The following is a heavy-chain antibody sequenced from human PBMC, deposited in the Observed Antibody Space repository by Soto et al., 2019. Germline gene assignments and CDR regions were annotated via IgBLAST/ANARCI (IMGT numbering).Heavy chain of an antibody. V-gene: IGHV4-61*01. CDR3: AREYAKSQDAFDY. CDR2: IYYTGST. J-gene: IGHJ4*02. D-gene: IGHD2-8*01. CDR1: GGSVNSDSYY. Sequence: SLTCTVSGGSVNSDSYYWSWILQPPGKGLEWIGYIYYTGSTNYNPSLKSRVTISLDTSRNQFSLKLSSVTAADTAVFYCAREYAKSQDAFDYWGQGALVPFCS.